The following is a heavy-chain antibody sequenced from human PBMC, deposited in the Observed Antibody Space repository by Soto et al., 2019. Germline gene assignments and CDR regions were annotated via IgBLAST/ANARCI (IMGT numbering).Heavy chain of an antibody. Sequence: QLQLQESGPGLVKPSETLSFTCTVSGGSISSGTYHWGWIRQPPGKGLEWIGSFYNRGRTYYNPSPKGRVTISVDRSKNQFSLRLSSATATDTAGYYCARHSSPYGADAFDTWGQGTMVTVSS. D-gene: IGHD2-21*01. V-gene: IGHV4-39*01. CDR1: GGSISSGTYH. CDR2: FYNRGRT. CDR3: ARHSSPYGADAFDT. J-gene: IGHJ3*02.